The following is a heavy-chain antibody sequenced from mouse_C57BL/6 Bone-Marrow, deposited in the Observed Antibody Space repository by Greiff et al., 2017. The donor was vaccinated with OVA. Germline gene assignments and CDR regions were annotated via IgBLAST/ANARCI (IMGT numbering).Heavy chain of an antibody. CDR1: GYAFTNYL. CDR2: INPGSGGT. Sequence: QVQLKESGAELVRPGTSVKVSCKASGYAFTNYLIEWVKQRPGQGLEWIGVINPGSGGTNYNEKFKGKATLTADKSSSTAYMQLSSLTSEDSAVYCCAREGFAYWGQGTLVTVSA. J-gene: IGHJ3*01. CDR3: AREGFAY. V-gene: IGHV1-54*01.